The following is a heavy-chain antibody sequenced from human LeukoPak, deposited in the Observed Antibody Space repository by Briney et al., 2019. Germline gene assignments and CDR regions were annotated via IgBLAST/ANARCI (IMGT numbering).Heavy chain of an antibody. V-gene: IGHV1-69*13. Sequence: SVKVSCKASGGTFSSYAISWVRQVPGQGLEWMGGIIPIFGTANYAQKFQGRVTITADESTSTAYMELSSLRSEDTAVYYCARGAADRTDFDYWGQGTLVTVSS. J-gene: IGHJ4*02. CDR3: ARGAADRTDFDY. CDR1: GGTFSSYA. D-gene: IGHD6-13*01. CDR2: IIPIFGTA.